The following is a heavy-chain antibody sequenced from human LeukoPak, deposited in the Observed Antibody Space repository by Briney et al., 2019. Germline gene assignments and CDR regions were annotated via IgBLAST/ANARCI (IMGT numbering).Heavy chain of an antibody. CDR2: IYYSGST. D-gene: IGHD6-13*01. Sequence: KPSETLSLTCTVSGGSISSSSYYWGWIRQPPGKGLEWIGSIYYSGSTYYNPSLKSRVTISVDTSKNQFSLKLSSVTAADTAVYYCARGLAAADDYYYGMDVWGQGTTVTVSS. CDR1: GGSISSSSYY. CDR3: ARGLAAADDYYYGMDV. V-gene: IGHV4-39*07. J-gene: IGHJ6*02.